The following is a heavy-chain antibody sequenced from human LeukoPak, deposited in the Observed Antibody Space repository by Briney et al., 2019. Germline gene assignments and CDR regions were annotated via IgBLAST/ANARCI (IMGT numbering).Heavy chain of an antibody. CDR1: GGSISSYY. V-gene: IGHV4-59*12. CDR2: IYYSGST. D-gene: IGHD3-22*01. J-gene: IGHJ4*02. Sequence: PSETPSLTCTVSGGSISSYYWSWIRQPPGKGLEWIGSIYYSGSTYYNPSLKSRVTISVDTSKNQFSLKLSSVTAADTAVYYCARDAYDSRAFDYWGQGTLVTVSS. CDR3: ARDAYDSRAFDY.